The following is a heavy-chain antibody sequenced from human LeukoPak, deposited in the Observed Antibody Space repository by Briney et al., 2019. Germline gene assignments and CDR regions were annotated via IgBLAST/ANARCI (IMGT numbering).Heavy chain of an antibody. CDR1: GYTFTSYY. J-gene: IGHJ3*02. CDR3: ARVTTATDAFDI. Sequence: ASVKVSCKASGYTFTSYYMHWVRQAPGQGLEWMGVINPSGGSTSYAQKFQGRVTMTRDTSTSTVYMELSSLRSEDTAVYFCARVTTATDAFDIWGQGTMVTVSS. D-gene: IGHD3-3*01. CDR2: INPSGGST. V-gene: IGHV1-46*01.